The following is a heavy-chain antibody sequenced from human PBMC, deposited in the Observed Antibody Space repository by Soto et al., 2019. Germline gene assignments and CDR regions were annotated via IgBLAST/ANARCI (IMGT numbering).Heavy chain of an antibody. CDR3: ARVATSGMHFYFDS. D-gene: IGHD6-6*01. V-gene: IGHV4-30-4*01. J-gene: IGHJ4*02. CDR1: SGSISYNNYY. CDR2: IYYSGST. Sequence: QVQLQESGPRLVKPSQTLSLSCTVSSGSISYNNYYWSWIRQHPGKDLEWMGYIYYSGSTFYNPSLESRLTISVDTSKNQFSLNLNSVTAADTAVYFCARVATSGMHFYFDSWGQGTLVTVSS.